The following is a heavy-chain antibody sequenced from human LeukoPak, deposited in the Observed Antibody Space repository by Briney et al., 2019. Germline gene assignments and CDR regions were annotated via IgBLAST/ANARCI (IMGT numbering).Heavy chain of an antibody. CDR3: AKDQQPLVRGVILPDY. CDR2: ISDSGGST. D-gene: IGHD3-10*01. Sequence: GGSLRLSCAASGFTFSSYAMSWVRQAPGKGLEWVSAISDSGGSTCYADSVKGRFTISRDNSKNTLYLQMNSLRAEDTAVYYCAKDQQPLVRGVILPDYWGQGTLVTVSS. CDR1: GFTFSSYA. V-gene: IGHV3-23*01. J-gene: IGHJ4*02.